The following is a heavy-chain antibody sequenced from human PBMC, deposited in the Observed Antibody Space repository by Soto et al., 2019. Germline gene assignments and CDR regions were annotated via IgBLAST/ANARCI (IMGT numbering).Heavy chain of an antibody. Sequence: GGSLRLSLATSGFTFSSYAMSWVVQAPGKGLEWVVAISGSGGSTYYADSVKGRFTISRDNSKNTLYLQMNSLRAEDTAVYYCAKDLGIQLWLSYFVYWGQGTLVTVSS. V-gene: IGHV3-23*01. CDR3: AKDLGIQLWLSYFVY. CDR1: GFTFSSYA. CDR2: ISGSGGST. D-gene: IGHD5-18*01. J-gene: IGHJ4*02.